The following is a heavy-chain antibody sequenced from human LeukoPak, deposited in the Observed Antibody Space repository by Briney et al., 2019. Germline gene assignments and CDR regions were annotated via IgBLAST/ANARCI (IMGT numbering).Heavy chain of an antibody. CDR1: GFTFSSYA. Sequence: GGSLRLSCAASGFTFSSYAMSWVRQAPGKGLEWVAVISYDGSNKYYADSVKGRFTISRDNSKNTLYLQMNSLRAEDTAVYYCAKGYSGPYDAFDIWGQGTMVTVSS. D-gene: IGHD5-12*01. J-gene: IGHJ3*02. CDR2: ISYDGSNK. V-gene: IGHV3-30*18. CDR3: AKGYSGPYDAFDI.